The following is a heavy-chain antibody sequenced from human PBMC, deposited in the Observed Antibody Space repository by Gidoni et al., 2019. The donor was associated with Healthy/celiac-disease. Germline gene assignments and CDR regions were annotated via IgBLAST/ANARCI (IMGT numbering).Heavy chain of an antibody. CDR2: ISAYNGNT. CDR3: ARPHRIPIRLGELSLPYFDY. V-gene: IGHV1-18*01. Sequence: QVQLVQSGAEVKKPGASVKVSCKASGYTFTSYGISWVRQAPGQGLEWMGWISAYNGNTNYAQKLQGRVTMTTDTSTSTAYMELRSLRSDDTAVYYCARPHRIPIRLGELSLPYFDYWGQGTLVTVSS. J-gene: IGHJ4*02. CDR1: GYTFTSYG. D-gene: IGHD3-16*02.